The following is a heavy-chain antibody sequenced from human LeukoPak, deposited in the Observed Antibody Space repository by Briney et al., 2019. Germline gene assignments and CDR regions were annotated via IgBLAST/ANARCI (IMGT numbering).Heavy chain of an antibody. CDR1: GGTFSSYA. D-gene: IGHD3-3*01. Sequence: SVRVSCKASGGTFSSYAISWVRQAPGQGLEWMGGIIPIFGTANYAQKFQGRVAITTDESTSTAYMELSSLRSEDTAVYYCARGPFLEHEYYFDYWGQGTLVTVSS. CDR3: ARGPFLEHEYYFDY. V-gene: IGHV1-69*05. CDR2: IIPIFGTA. J-gene: IGHJ4*02.